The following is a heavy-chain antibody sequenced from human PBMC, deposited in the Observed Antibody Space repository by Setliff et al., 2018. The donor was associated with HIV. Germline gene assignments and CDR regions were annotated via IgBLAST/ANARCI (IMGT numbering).Heavy chain of an antibody. CDR2: VGAVGGPT. CDR1: GFTFSTYA. CDR3: AKVFVFGIDAFDI. D-gene: IGHD3-10*02. J-gene: IGHJ3*02. Sequence: SLRLSCAASGFTFSTYAMGWVRQAPGKGLEWVSTVGAVGGPTHYAESVKGRFTISKDNSKNALYLQMSSLRDEDTAVYYCAKVFVFGIDAFDIWGQGTMVTVSS. V-gene: IGHV3-23*01.